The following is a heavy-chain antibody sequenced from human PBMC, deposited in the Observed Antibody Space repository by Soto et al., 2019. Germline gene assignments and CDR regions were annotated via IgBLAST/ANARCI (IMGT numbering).Heavy chain of an antibody. CDR3: ARDRGSVVAATVGY. Sequence: GGSLRLSCAASGFTFSSYWMSWVRQAPGKGLEWVANIKQDGSEKYYVDSVKGRFTISRDNAKNSLYLQMNSLRAEDTAVYYCARDRGSVVAATVGYWGQGTLVTVSS. D-gene: IGHD2-15*01. CDR1: GFTFSSYW. CDR2: IKQDGSEK. V-gene: IGHV3-7*01. J-gene: IGHJ4*02.